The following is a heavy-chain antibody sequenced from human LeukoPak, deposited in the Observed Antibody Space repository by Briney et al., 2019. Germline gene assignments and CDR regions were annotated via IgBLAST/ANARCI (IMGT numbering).Heavy chain of an antibody. CDR3: ARGSSWYGEPRGFDN. D-gene: IGHD4-17*01. J-gene: IGHJ4*02. CDR2: ISYDGSNK. CDR1: GFTFNHYA. Sequence: TGRSLRHSCTASGFTFNHYALHWVGQAPGKGLEWMAVISYDGSNKDYADSVKGRFTISRDNSNLTMYLQINSLRGEDTAVYHCARGSSWYGEPRGFDNWSQGALVTVSS. V-gene: IGHV3-30*04.